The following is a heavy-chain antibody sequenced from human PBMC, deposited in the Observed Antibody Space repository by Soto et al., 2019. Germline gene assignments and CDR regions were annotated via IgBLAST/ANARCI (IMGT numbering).Heavy chain of an antibody. Sequence: PSETLSLTCSLSGASISSTTYFWAWIRQPPGKGLEWVGSIYYHGRTYYNPSLKSRVTISVDRSNNHFSLKLDSVTAADTAVYYCVKNLPKTGRFDYWGQGTLVTVSS. CDR2: IYYHGRT. V-gene: IGHV4-39*01. CDR1: GASISSTTYF. J-gene: IGHJ4*02. CDR3: VKNLPKTGRFDY.